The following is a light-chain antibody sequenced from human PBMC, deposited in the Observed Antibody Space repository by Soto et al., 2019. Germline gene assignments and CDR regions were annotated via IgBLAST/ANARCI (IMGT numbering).Light chain of an antibody. V-gene: IGKV2-28*01. CDR3: MQTLQTPPFT. CDR2: LGS. J-gene: IGKJ3*01. CDR1: QSLLHSNGYNY. Sequence: DIVMTQSPLSLPVTPGEPASISCRSSQSLLHSNGYNYSDWYLQKPGQSPQLLIYLGSNRASGVPDRFSGSGSGTDFTLKISRVEAEDVGVYYCMQTLQTPPFTFGPGTKVDI.